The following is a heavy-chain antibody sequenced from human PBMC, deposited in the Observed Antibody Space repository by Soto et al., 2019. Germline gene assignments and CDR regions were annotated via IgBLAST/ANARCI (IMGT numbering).Heavy chain of an antibody. CDR1: GGSISSGAYY. V-gene: IGHV4-31*03. D-gene: IGHD6-19*01. CDR3: ARGWGRFDY. Sequence: PSETLSLTCTVSGGSISSGAYYWGWIRQHPGKGLEWIGYISHRGTAYYTPSLKSRVSLSVDPSKSQFSLKLSSVTAADTAVYYCARGWGRFDYWGQGTLVTVSS. CDR2: ISHRGTA. J-gene: IGHJ4*02.